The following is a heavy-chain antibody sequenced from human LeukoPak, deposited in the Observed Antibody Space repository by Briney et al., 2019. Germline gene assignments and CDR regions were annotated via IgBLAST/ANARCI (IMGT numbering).Heavy chain of an antibody. D-gene: IGHD3-22*01. CDR3: ARDPSQTNYDSSGYYYAPPGY. J-gene: IGHJ4*02. CDR1: GYTFTSYY. CDR2: INPSGGST. Sequence: ASVKVSCKASGYTFTSYYMHWVRQAPGQGLEWMGIINPSGGSTSYAQKFQGRVTVTRDTSTSTVYMELSSLRSEDTAVYYCARDPSQTNYDSSGYYYAPPGYWGQGTLVTVSS. V-gene: IGHV1-46*01.